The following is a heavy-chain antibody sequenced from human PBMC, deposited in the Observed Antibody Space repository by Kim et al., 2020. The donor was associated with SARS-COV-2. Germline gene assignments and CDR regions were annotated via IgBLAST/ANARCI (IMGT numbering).Heavy chain of an antibody. V-gene: IGHV3-11*01. CDR1: GFSFRDHY. CDR3: ARVGGQWMDRIDS. J-gene: IGHJ4*02. Sequence: GGSLRLSCTASGFSFRDHYMTWIRQAPGKGLEWVSYISTIGTTMWYADSVKGRFTISRDNTKNSLSLRMSSLRAEDTAIYYCARVGGQWMDRIDSWGQGSLVTVSS. D-gene: IGHD6-19*01. CDR2: ISTIGTTM.